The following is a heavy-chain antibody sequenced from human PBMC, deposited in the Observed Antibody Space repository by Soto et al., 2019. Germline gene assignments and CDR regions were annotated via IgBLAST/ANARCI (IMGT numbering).Heavy chain of an antibody. V-gene: IGHV1-18*01. J-gene: IGHJ4*02. D-gene: IGHD6-13*01. CDR3: ARDLGDSSSWYHPLEFDY. CDR2: ISAYKGNT. Sequence: QVQLVQSGAEVKKPGASVKVSCKASGYTFTSYGISWVRQAPGQGLEWMGWISAYKGNTNYAQKLQGRVTMTTDTSTSTAYMELRSLRSDDTAVYYCARDLGDSSSWYHPLEFDYWGQGTLVTVSS. CDR1: GYTFTSYG.